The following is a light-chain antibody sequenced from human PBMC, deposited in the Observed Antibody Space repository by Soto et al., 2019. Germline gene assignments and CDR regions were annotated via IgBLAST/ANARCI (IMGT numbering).Light chain of an antibody. CDR1: QSLVYSDGNTY. Sequence: DVVMTQPPLSLPVTLGQPASISCRSSQSLVYSDGNTYLNWFQQRPGQSPRRLIYKVSNRDSGVPDRFSGGGSGTDFTLTISRLEPEDFAVYYCQQFSSYPPTCGGGTKGDIK. J-gene: IGKJ4*01. V-gene: IGKV2-30*01. CDR3: QQFSSYPPT. CDR2: KVS.